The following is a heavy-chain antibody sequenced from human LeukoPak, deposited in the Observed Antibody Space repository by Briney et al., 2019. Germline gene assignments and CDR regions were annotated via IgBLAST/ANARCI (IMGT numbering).Heavy chain of an antibody. V-gene: IGHV3-33*01. CDR1: GFTFSSYG. CDR3: ARAGIRYYFDY. J-gene: IGHJ4*02. CDR2: IWYDGSNK. Sequence: PGRSLRLSCAASGFTFSSYGMHWVRQAPGKGLEWVAVIWYDGSNKYYADSVKGRFTISRDNSKNTLYLQMNSLRAEDTAVYYCARAGIRYYFDYWGQGTLVTVSS.